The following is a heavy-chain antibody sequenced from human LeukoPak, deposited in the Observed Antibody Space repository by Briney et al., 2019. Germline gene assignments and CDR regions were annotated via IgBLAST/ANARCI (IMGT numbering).Heavy chain of an antibody. CDR2: IIPKSGAT. D-gene: IGHD3-10*01. J-gene: IGHJ4*02. V-gene: IGHV1-2*02. Sequence: ASVKVSCTASGFTFSDYFIHWVRQAPGQGLEWMGWIIPKSGATNFAQRFRDRVTLTRNTSTVSMDPSRLTSDDTAVYYCARDLRSGGVTYGQDSWGQGTLVTVSS. CDR3: ARDLRSGGVTYGQDS. CDR1: GFTFSDYF.